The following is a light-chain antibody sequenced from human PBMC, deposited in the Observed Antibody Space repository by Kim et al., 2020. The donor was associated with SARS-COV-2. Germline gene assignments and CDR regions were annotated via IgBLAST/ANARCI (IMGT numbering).Light chain of an antibody. CDR3: QAWDSSILV. J-gene: IGLJ1*01. Sequence: VSPGQTASITCSGDKLGDKYACWYQQKPGQSPVLVIYQDSKRPSGIPERFSGSNSGNTATLTISGTQAMDEADYYCQAWDSSILVFGTGTKVTVL. CDR2: QDS. CDR1: KLGDKY. V-gene: IGLV3-1*01.